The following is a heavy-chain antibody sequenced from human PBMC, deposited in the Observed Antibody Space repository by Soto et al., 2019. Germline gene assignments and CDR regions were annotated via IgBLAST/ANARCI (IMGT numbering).Heavy chain of an antibody. CDR1: GFSVSARGVG. V-gene: IGHV2-5*01. CDR3: AHSPWGAAPDY. Sequence: QITLNESGPTLVKPTQTLTLTCTVSGFSVSARGVGVGWIRQPPGKAMEWLGIIYWNDDKRYSPSLKSRLTILKDTSKNQVVLTLTNMDPVDTGTYYCAHSPWGAAPDYWDQGTPVTVSS. J-gene: IGHJ4*02. D-gene: IGHD3-16*01. CDR2: IYWNDDK.